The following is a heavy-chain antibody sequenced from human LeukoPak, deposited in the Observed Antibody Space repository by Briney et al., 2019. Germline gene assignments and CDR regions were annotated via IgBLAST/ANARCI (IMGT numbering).Heavy chain of an antibody. J-gene: IGHJ4*02. CDR2: INHSGST. CDR1: GGSFSGYY. Sequence: SETLSLTCAVYGGSFSGYYWSWIRQPPGKGLEWIGEINHSGSTNYNPSLKSRVTISVDTSKNQFSLKLGSVTAADTAVYYYASRSRGYSYGYAWGQGTLVTVSS. V-gene: IGHV4-34*01. CDR3: ASRSRGYSYGYA. D-gene: IGHD5-18*01.